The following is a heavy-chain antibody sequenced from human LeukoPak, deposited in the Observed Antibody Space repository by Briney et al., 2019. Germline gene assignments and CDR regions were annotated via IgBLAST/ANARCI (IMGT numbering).Heavy chain of an antibody. V-gene: IGHV4-34*01. J-gene: IGHJ5*02. CDR3: GRVAPSCSTSCYWGWFDP. CDR2: FNYCGSN. D-gene: IGHD2-2*01. CDR1: GGSFSGYY. Sequence: SETLSLTCAVYGGSFSGYYWRWIRQPPGEGLEWIGEFNYCGSNNYNPSLKSRVPISVDTSKNQFSLKLSSVTAADTAVYYVGRVAPSCSTSCYWGWFDPCGEGTLGTASS.